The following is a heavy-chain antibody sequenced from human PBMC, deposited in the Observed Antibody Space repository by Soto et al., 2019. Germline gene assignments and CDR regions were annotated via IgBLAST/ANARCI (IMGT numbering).Heavy chain of an antibody. D-gene: IGHD3-3*01. Sequence: GSLRLSCAASGFTFSSYSMNWVRQAPGKGLEWVSYISSSSSTIYYADSVKGRFTISRDNAKNSLYLQMNSLRDEDTAVYYCARASVYHYGMDVWGQGTTVTVSS. CDR3: ARASVYHYGMDV. V-gene: IGHV3-48*02. CDR1: GFTFSSYS. CDR2: ISSSSSTI. J-gene: IGHJ6*02.